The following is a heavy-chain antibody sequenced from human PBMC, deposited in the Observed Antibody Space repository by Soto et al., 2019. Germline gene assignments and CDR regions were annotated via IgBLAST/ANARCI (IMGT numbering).Heavy chain of an antibody. CDR1: GFTFSSYS. J-gene: IGHJ4*02. D-gene: IGHD6-13*01. Sequence: PGGSLRLSCAASGFTFSSYSMNWVRQAPGKGLEWVSSISSSSYIYYADSVKGRFTISRDNAKNSLYLQMNSLRAEDTAVYYCARYSRAAAGTSYFDYWGQGTLVTVSS. CDR2: ISSSSYI. V-gene: IGHV3-21*01. CDR3: ARYSRAAAGTSYFDY.